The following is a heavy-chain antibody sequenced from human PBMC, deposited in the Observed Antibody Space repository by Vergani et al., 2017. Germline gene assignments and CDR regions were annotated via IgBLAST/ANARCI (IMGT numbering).Heavy chain of an antibody. V-gene: IGHV4-30-2*01. Sequence: QVQLQESDPGLVKPSETLSLTCAVSGGSISSGGYSWSWIRQPPGKGLEWIGYIYHSGSTYYNPSLKSRVTISVDRSKNQFSLKLSSVTAADTAVYYCARGNYYDSSGKFDYWGQGTLVTVSS. J-gene: IGHJ4*02. CDR3: ARGNYYDSSGKFDY. CDR2: IYHSGST. CDR1: GGSISSGGYS. D-gene: IGHD3-22*01.